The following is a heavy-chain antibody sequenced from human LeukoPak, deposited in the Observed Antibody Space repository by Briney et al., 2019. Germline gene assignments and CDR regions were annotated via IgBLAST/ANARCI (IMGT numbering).Heavy chain of an antibody. CDR3: ARDIVVGGRYYYYGMDV. CDR2: MNPNSGNT. J-gene: IGHJ6*02. V-gene: IGHV1-8*01. Sequence: ASVKVSCKASGYTFTSYDINWVRQATGQGLEWMGWMNPNSGNTGYAQKFQGRVTMTRNTSISTAYMELSSLRSEDTAVYYCARDIVVGGRYYYYGMDVWGQGTTVTVSS. D-gene: IGHD2-2*01. CDR1: GYTFTSYD.